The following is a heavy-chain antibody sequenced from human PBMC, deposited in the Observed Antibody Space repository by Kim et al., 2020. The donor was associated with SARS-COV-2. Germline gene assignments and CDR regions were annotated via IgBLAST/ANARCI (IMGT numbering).Heavy chain of an antibody. CDR3: VREYYFVLDA. Sequence: GGSLRLSCVASGFTFSTTWMTWVRQSPEKGLEWVATLKRDGSESYVDSVKGRFTISRDNTKDSLYLRMNSLRTEDTAVYYCVREYYFVLDAWGLGTTVTVSS. CDR2: LKRDGSES. J-gene: IGHJ6*02. V-gene: IGHV3-7*01. CDR1: GFTFSTTW.